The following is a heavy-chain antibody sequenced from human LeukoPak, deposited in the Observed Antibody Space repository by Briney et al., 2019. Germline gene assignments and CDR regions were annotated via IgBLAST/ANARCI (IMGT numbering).Heavy chain of an antibody. CDR1: GFTFSSYA. CDR3: AKDLTPRSVGYLDY. Sequence: GGSLRLSCAASGFTFSSYAMSWVRQAPGKGLEWVSAIGGSGVITYYADSVKGRFTISRDNSKNTLYLQMISLRAEDTAVYYCAKDLTPRSVGYLDYWGQGTLVTVSS. J-gene: IGHJ4*02. CDR2: IGGSGVIT. V-gene: IGHV3-23*01. D-gene: IGHD1-26*01.